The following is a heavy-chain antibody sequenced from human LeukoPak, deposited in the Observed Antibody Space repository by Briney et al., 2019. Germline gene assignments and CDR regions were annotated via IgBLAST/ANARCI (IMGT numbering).Heavy chain of an antibody. J-gene: IGHJ4*02. CDR1: GFTFNNFG. Sequence: GGSLRLSCAASGFTFNNFGMHWVCQAPGKGLEWVSVISYSGSVQFYADSVKGRFTISRDDSKNTVHMQMNRLRVEDTAVYYCARSPRDSRDWTGTLDYWGQGALVTVSS. CDR3: ARSPRDSRDWTGTLDY. V-gene: IGHV3-30*03. D-gene: IGHD3-22*01. CDR2: ISYSGSVQ.